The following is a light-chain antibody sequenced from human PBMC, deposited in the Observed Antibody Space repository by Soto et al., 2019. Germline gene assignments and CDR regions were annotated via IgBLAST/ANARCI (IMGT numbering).Light chain of an antibody. CDR3: HQYGIAPPIT. Sequence: EIVLTQSPGTLSLSPGERATLSCRASQSVSSGYLAWYQQKPGQAPGLLFYGASSRATGIPDRFSGSGSGTHFTLTISRLEPEDFVVYYCHQYGIAPPITFGQGTRLEIK. CDR2: GAS. V-gene: IGKV3-20*01. J-gene: IGKJ5*01. CDR1: QSVSSGY.